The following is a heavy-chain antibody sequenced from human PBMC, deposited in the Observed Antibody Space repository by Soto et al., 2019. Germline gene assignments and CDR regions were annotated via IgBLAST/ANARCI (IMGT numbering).Heavy chain of an antibody. D-gene: IGHD6-6*01. J-gene: IGHJ5*02. V-gene: IGHV3-7*01. CDR1: GFTFSSYW. CDR2: IKQDGSEK. Sequence: GGSLRLSCAASGFTFSSYWMSWVRQAPGKGLEWVANIKQDGSEKYYVDSVKGRFTISRDDAKNSLYLQMNSLRAEDTAVYYCARSIAARLNWFDPWGQGTLVTVSS. CDR3: ARSIAARLNWFDP.